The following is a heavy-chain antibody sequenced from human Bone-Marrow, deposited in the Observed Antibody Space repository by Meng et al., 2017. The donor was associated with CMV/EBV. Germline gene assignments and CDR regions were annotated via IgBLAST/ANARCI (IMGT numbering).Heavy chain of an antibody. Sequence: SETLSLTCTVSGGSVSSGTYYWSWIRQPPGKGLEWIGYLYYSGSTNYNPSLKSRVTISVHTSKNQFSLKLSSVTAADTAVYYCAREVYDSSNYYYRFDYWGQGTLVTVSS. J-gene: IGHJ4*02. CDR2: LYYSGST. D-gene: IGHD3-22*01. CDR1: GGSVSSGTYY. CDR3: AREVYDSSNYYYRFDY. V-gene: IGHV4-61*01.